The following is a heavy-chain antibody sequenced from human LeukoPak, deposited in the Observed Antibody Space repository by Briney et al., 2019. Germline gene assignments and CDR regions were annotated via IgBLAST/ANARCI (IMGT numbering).Heavy chain of an antibody. CDR2: ISGSGGST. Sequence: GGSLRLSCAASGFTFSSYAMSWVRQAPGKGLEWVSAISGSGGSTYYADSVKGRFTISRDNSKNTLYLQMNSLRAEDTAVYYCAKDAVRGSGIESYYYYCMDVWGQGTTVTVSS. V-gene: IGHV3-23*01. CDR1: GFTFSSYA. CDR3: AKDAVRGSGIESYYYYCMDV. J-gene: IGHJ6*02. D-gene: IGHD3-10*01.